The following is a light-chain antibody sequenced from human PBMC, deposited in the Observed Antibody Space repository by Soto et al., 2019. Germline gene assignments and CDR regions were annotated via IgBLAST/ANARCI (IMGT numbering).Light chain of an antibody. V-gene: IGLV2-18*02. J-gene: IGLJ1*01. CDR3: SSYTRSSPYV. CDR2: EVS. CDR1: SSEVGSYNR. Sequence: QSVLTQLHSVSGSAGQAVTISCTGSSSEVGSYNRVSWFQQHPGTAPKLLIYEVSNRPSGVPDRISGSKSVNTASLTSSGIQAGDEADYYCSSYTRSSPYVFGTGTKLTLL.